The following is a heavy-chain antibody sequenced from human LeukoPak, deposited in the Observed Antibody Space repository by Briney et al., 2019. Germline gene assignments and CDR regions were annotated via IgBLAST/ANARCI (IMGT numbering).Heavy chain of an antibody. V-gene: IGHV3-48*03. Sequence: GGSLRLSCAASGFTFSSYEMNWVRQAPGKGLEWVSYISSSGSTIYYADSVKGRFTISRDNDKNLLYLQMNALRAEDTAVYYCARAQSTMHDYWGQGTLVTVSS. D-gene: IGHD5/OR15-5a*01. CDR1: GFTFSSYE. CDR2: ISSSGSTI. J-gene: IGHJ4*02. CDR3: ARAQSTMHDY.